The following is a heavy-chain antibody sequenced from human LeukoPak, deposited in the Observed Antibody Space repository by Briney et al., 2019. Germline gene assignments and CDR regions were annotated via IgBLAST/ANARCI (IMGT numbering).Heavy chain of an antibody. V-gene: IGHV4-39*07. CDR1: GGSISSSSYS. CDR3: ARDAQGYYFDY. CDR2: FYYSGST. J-gene: IGHJ4*02. Sequence: KSSETLSLTCTVSGGSISSSSYSWGWIRQPPVKGLEWIGTFYYSGSTYYNPSLKSRVTISVDTSKNQFSLKVSSVTAADTAVYYCARDAQGYYFDYWGQGTLVTVSS.